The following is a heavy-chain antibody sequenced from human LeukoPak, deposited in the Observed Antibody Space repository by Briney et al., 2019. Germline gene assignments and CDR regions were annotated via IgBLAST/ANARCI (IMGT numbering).Heavy chain of an antibody. V-gene: IGHV4-59*08. Sequence: SETLSLTCTVSGGSISSYYWSWIRQPPGKGLEWIGYIYYSGSTNYNPSLKSRVTISVDTSKNQFSLKLSSVTAADTAVYYCARTRGYYGTSMDYWGQGTLVTVSS. D-gene: IGHD1-26*01. J-gene: IGHJ4*02. CDR3: ARTRGYYGTSMDY. CDR2: IYYSGST. CDR1: GGSISSYY.